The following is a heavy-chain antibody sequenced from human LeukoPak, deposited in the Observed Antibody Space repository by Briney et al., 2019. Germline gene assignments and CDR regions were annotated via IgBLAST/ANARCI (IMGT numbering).Heavy chain of an antibody. D-gene: IGHD3-22*01. Sequence: PSETLSLTCTVSGNSISSGDNYWSWIRQPAGKGLEWIGRIYTSGSTNYNPSLKSRVTISGDTSKNQFSLRPSSVTAADTAVYCCARASYSYDINGWVPFDYWGQGTLVTVSS. CDR1: GNSISSGDNY. CDR2: IYTSGST. CDR3: ARASYSYDINGWVPFDY. V-gene: IGHV4-61*02. J-gene: IGHJ4*02.